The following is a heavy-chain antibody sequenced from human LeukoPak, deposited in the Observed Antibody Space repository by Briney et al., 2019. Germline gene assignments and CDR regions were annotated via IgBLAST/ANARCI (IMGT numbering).Heavy chain of an antibody. D-gene: IGHD3-10*02. CDR2: IKPDGSDQ. CDR1: GFTFSTYW. Sequence: PGGSLRLSCTTSGFTFSTYWMTCLRQAPGKGLEWVANIKPDGSDQSYMDSVKGRFTISRDNAKNSLYLQMNSLRAEDTAVYYCARAFSYVNYWGQGTLVTVSS. V-gene: IGHV3-7*04. J-gene: IGHJ4*02. CDR3: ARAFSYVNY.